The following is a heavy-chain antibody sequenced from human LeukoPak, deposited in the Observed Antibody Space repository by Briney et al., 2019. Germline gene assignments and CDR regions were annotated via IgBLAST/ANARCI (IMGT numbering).Heavy chain of an antibody. V-gene: IGHV1-2*04. CDR1: GYTFTSYY. CDR3: ASVGTTGIYDAFDI. D-gene: IGHD1-1*01. Sequence: ASVKVSCKASGYTFTSYYMHWVRQAPGQGLEWMGWINPNSGGTNYAQKFQGWVTMTRDTSISTAYMELSRLRSDDTAVYYCASVGTTGIYDAFDIWGQGTMVTVSS. CDR2: INPNSGGT. J-gene: IGHJ3*02.